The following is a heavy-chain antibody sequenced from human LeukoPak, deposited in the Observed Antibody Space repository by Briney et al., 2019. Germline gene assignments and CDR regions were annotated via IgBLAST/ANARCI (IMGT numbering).Heavy chain of an antibody. Sequence: GGSLRLSCAASGFTFSSYWMSWVRQAPGKGLEWVANIKQDGSEKYYVDSVKGRFTISRDNAKNSLYLQMNSLRAEDTAVHYCARSNPKYDFWSGYPPFDNWFDPWGQGTLVTVSS. D-gene: IGHD3-3*01. CDR1: GFTFSSYW. J-gene: IGHJ5*02. V-gene: IGHV3-7*01. CDR2: IKQDGSEK. CDR3: ARSNPKYDFWSGYPPFDNWFDP.